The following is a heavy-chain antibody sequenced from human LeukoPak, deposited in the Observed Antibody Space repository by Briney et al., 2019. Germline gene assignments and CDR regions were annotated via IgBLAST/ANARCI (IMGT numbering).Heavy chain of an antibody. CDR1: GFTFSSYW. V-gene: IGHV3-7*01. CDR2: IKQDGSEK. J-gene: IGHJ4*02. D-gene: IGHD3-22*01. CDR3: ARDTYDSSGYYAHFDY. Sequence: PGGSLRLSCAASGFTFSSYWMSWVRQAPGKGLEWVASIKQDGSEKYYVDSVKGRFTISRDNAKNSLYLQMSSLRAEDTAVYYCARDTYDSSGYYAHFDYWGQGTLVTVSS.